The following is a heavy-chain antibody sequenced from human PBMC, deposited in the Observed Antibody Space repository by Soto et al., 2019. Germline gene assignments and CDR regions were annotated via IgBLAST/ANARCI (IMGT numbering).Heavy chain of an antibody. V-gene: IGHV1-3*04. CDR3: ARGGLSSGYEPDPYYYYYGMDV. CDR2: INTGNGNT. CDR1: GYTFTSYA. J-gene: IGHJ6*02. D-gene: IGHD5-12*01. Sequence: ASVKVSCKASGYTFTSYAMHWVRQAPGQRLEWMGWINTGNGNTKYSQKFQGRVTITRDTSASTAYMELSSLGSEDTAVYYCARGGLSSGYEPDPYYYYYGMDVWGQGTTVTVSS.